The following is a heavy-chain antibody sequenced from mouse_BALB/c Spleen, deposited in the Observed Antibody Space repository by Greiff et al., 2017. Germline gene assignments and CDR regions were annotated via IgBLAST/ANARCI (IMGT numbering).Heavy chain of an antibody. D-gene: IGHD2-12*01. J-gene: IGHJ4*01. CDR2: INSNGGST. CDR1: GFTFSSYY. CDR3: ASPYDGDYYAMDY. V-gene: IGHV5-6-2*01. Sequence: EVKVVESGGGLVKLGGSLKLSCAASGFTFSSYYMSWVRQTPEKRLELVAAINSNGGSTYYPDTVKGRFTISRDNAKNTLYLQMSSLKSEDTALYYCASPYDGDYYAMDYWGQGTSVTVSS.